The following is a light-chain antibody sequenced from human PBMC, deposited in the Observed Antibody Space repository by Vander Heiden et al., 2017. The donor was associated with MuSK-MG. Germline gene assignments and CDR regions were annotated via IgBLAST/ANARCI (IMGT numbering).Light chain of an antibody. CDR2: DAS. V-gene: IGKV1-5*01. J-gene: IGKJ1*01. CDR3: QQYYTYWT. CDR1: QSISYW. Sequence: DIQLTQSPSTLSAFVGDRVTITCRASQSISYWLAWYQQKPGKAPKLLIHDASTWESGVPSRFSGSGSGTQFTLTISSLQPDDFANYYCQQYYTYWTFGQGTKVEIK.